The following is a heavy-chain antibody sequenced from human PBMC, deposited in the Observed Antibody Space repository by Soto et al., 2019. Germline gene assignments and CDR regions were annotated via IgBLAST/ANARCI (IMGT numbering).Heavy chain of an antibody. J-gene: IGHJ6*02. CDR3: AIVNWGFWSGYIYYYRMDV. Sequence: SETLSLTCTVSGGSISSYYWSWIRQPPGKGLEWIGYIYYSGSTNYNPSLKSRVTISVDTSKNQFSLKLSSVTAADTAVYYCAIVNWGFWSGYIYYYRMDVWGQGTTVTVSS. V-gene: IGHV4-59*01. D-gene: IGHD3-3*01. CDR1: GGSISSYY. CDR2: IYYSGST.